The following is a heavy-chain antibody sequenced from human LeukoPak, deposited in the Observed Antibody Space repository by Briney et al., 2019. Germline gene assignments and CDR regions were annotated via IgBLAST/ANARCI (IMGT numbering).Heavy chain of an antibody. CDR2: ISGSGENT. V-gene: IGHV3-23*01. Sequence: GGSLRLSCAASGFTFNNYAMTWVRQAPGKGLEWVSTISGSGENTYYADSVKGRFIISRDNSKNTLYVRMYSLRAEDTAIYYCAKDSVIMAGVFDIWGQGTMVTVSS. CDR1: GFTFNNYA. D-gene: IGHD2-21*01. CDR3: AKDSVIMAGVFDI. J-gene: IGHJ3*02.